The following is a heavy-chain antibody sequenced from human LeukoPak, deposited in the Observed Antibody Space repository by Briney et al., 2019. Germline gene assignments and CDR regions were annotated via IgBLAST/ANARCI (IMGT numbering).Heavy chain of an antibody. D-gene: IGHD2-2*02. J-gene: IGHJ5*01. V-gene: IGHV4-39*07. CDR3: VRGDIPNWFDP. Sequence: SETLSLTCTVSGGSISSSSHYWGWIRQPPGKGLEWIGSIYYSGSTHYNPSLKSRVTISVDTSKNQFSLKLSSVTAADTAMYYCVRGDIPNWFDPWGQGTTVTVSS. CDR1: GGSISSSSHY. CDR2: IYYSGST.